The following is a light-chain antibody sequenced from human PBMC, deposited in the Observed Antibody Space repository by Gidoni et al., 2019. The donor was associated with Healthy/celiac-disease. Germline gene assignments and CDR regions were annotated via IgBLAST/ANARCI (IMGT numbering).Light chain of an antibody. CDR3: KGYDSSPSDVV. V-gene: IGLV1-40*01. CDR2: GNS. J-gene: IGLJ2*01. CDR1: SSNIGAGYD. Sequence: SVLAPPPSVSGAPGQRVTISCTGSSSNIGAGYDVHWYQQLPGTAPKLLIYGNSNRPSGVPDRFSGSKAGTSASLAITGLQAEDEADYDGKGYDSSPSDVVIGGGTKPTV.